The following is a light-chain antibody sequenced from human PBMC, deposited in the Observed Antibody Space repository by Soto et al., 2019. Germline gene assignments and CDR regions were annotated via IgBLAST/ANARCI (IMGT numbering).Light chain of an antibody. CDR3: GTWDSSLSAVV. CDR1: SSNIGNYS. CDR2: DNN. V-gene: IGLV1-51*01. Sequence: QSVLTQPPSVSAAPGQKVTISCSGSSSNIGNYSVSWYQQLPGTAPKLFISDNNKRPSGIPDRFSGSKSGTSATLGITGLQTGDEADYYCGTWDSSLSAVVFGGGTKLTVL. J-gene: IGLJ2*01.